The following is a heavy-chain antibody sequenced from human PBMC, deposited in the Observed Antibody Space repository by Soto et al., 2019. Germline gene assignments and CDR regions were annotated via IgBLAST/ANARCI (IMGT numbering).Heavy chain of an antibody. J-gene: IGHJ4*02. V-gene: IGHV1-46*01. CDR1: GDTFTDYY. Sequence: QVQLVQSGAEVKKPGASVKVSCKASGDTFTDYYIHWVRQAPGQGLEWMGAVNPSGGHTTYAQHFLGRMAMTRDTSTSILYMELTSLTSEDTAVYYCARGGHVVVVTAALDYWGQGTLGTVSS. CDR2: VNPSGGHT. CDR3: ARGGHVVVVTAALDY. D-gene: IGHD2-21*02.